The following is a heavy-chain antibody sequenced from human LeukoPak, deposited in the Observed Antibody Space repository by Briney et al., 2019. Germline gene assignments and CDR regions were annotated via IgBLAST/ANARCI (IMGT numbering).Heavy chain of an antibody. J-gene: IGHJ3*02. CDR1: GFTFSSYS. CDR2: IWYDGRNK. CDR3: ARVNRGDAFDI. V-gene: IGHV3-33*08. Sequence: GGSLRLSCAASGFTFSSYSINWVRQAPGKGLEWVAVIWYDGRNKFYADSLKGRFTISRDNSKNTLYLQMNSLRAEDTAVYYCARVNRGDAFDIWGQGTLVTVSS. D-gene: IGHD3-16*02.